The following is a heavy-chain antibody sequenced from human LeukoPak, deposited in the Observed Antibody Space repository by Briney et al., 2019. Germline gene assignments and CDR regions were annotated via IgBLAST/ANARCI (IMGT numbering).Heavy chain of an antibody. V-gene: IGHV3-23*01. D-gene: IGHD3-10*01. Sequence: GGSLRLSCAASGFTFSSYAMSWVRQAPGKGLEWVSAISASGGSTYYADSVKGRFTISRDNSKNTLYLQMISLRAEDTAVYYCAKVAHYYGSGSYYEYYFDYWGQGTLVTVSS. J-gene: IGHJ4*02. CDR3: AKVAHYYGSGSYYEYYFDY. CDR1: GFTFSSYA. CDR2: ISASGGST.